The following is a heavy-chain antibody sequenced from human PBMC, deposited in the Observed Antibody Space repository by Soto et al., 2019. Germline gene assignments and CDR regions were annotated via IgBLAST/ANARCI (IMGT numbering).Heavy chain of an antibody. J-gene: IGHJ6*02. D-gene: IGHD4-17*01. CDR3: AREGYCDYVRYGMDV. Sequence: EVQLVESGGGLVQPGGSLRLSCAASGFTFSSYWMHWVHQAPGKGLVWVSRINSDGSSTSYADSVKGRFTISRDNAKNTLYLQMNSLRAEDTAVYYCAREGYCDYVRYGMDVWGQGTTVTVSS. V-gene: IGHV3-74*01. CDR2: INSDGSST. CDR1: GFTFSSYW.